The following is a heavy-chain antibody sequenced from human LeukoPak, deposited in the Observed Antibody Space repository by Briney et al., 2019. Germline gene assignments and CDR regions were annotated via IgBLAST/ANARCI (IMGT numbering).Heavy chain of an antibody. CDR3: ARSQRHDCSGNRCYSWGFDS. D-gene: IGHD2-15*01. CDR2: INHDEYT. J-gene: IGHJ4*02. Sequence: PSETLSLTCAVYGGSSSRNDWSWTRQPPGKGLEWIGEINHDEYTNYNPSLKSRVTISVDRSKNQFSLQLDSVTAADTAVYYCARSQRHDCSGNRCYSWGFDSWGQGTLVTVSS. CDR1: GGSSSRND. V-gene: IGHV4-34*01.